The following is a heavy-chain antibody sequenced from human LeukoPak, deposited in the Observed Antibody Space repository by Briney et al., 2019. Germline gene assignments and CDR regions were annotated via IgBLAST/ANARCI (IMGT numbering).Heavy chain of an antibody. CDR2: INPNSGGT. CDR3: ARVYCSSTSCYNYYYYYYMDV. V-gene: IGHV1-2*02. CDR1: GYTFTGYY. J-gene: IGHJ6*03. Sequence: ASVKVSCKASGYTFTGYYMHWVRQAPGQGLEWMGWINPNSGGTNYAQKFQGRVTMTRDTSISTAYLELSRLRSDDTAVYYCARVYCSSTSCYNYYYYYYMDVWGKGTTVTVSS. D-gene: IGHD2-2*02.